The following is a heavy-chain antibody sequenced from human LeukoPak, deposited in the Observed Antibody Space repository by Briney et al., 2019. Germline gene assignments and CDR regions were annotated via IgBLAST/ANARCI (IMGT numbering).Heavy chain of an antibody. V-gene: IGHV3-53*01. D-gene: IGHD5-12*01. Sequence: GGSLRLSCAASGFTVSSNYMSWVRQAPGKGLEWVSVLYSGGSTYYADSVKGRFTISRDNSKNTLYLRMNSLRAEDTAVYYCARTVATIQPERDGYYYYYYMDVWGKGTTVTVSS. CDR2: LYSGGST. J-gene: IGHJ6*03. CDR3: ARTVATIQPERDGYYYYYYMDV. CDR1: GFTVSSNY.